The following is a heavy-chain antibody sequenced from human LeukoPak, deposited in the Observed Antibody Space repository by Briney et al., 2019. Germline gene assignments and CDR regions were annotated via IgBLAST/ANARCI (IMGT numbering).Heavy chain of an antibody. CDR1: GFTFSSYA. V-gene: IGHV3-23*01. Sequence: PGGSLRLSCAASGFTFSSYAMSWVRQAPGKGLEWVSAISGSGGSTYYADSVKGRFTISRDNSKNTLYLQMNSLRADDTAVYYCARLSAMLRGPEAFYYFEYWGQGTLVTVSS. J-gene: IGHJ4*02. D-gene: IGHD3-10*01. CDR3: ARLSAMLRGPEAFYYFEY. CDR2: ISGSGGST.